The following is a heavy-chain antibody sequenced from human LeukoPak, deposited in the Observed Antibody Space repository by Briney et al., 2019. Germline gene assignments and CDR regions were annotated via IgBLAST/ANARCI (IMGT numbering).Heavy chain of an antibody. D-gene: IGHD5-12*01. Sequence: ASVKVSCKASGGTFSSYAISWVRQAPGQGLEWMGGIIPIFGTANYAQKFQGRVTITADESTSTAYMELSSLRSEDTAVYYCAEGGYSGYDFDYWGQGTLVTVSS. V-gene: IGHV1-69*13. CDR2: IIPIFGTA. J-gene: IGHJ4*02. CDR1: GGTFSSYA. CDR3: AEGGYSGYDFDY.